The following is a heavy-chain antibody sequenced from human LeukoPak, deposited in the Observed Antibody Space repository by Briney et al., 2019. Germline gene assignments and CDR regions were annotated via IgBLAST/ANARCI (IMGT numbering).Heavy chain of an antibody. Sequence: PGGSLRLSCAASGFTFSSYAMGWVRQAPGKGLEWVSAISGSGANTYYADLVKGRFTISRDNSKNTLSLQMNTLRTDDTAVYYCAKGRALEVVAAFNYWGQGTVVTVSS. CDR3: AKGRALEVVAAFNY. J-gene: IGHJ4*02. CDR1: GFTFSSYA. V-gene: IGHV3-23*01. D-gene: IGHD2-15*01. CDR2: ISGSGANT.